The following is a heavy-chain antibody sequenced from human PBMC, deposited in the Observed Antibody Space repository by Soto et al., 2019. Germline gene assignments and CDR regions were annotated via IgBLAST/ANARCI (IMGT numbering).Heavy chain of an antibody. CDR1: GGSITSSSYY. D-gene: IGHD3-22*01. J-gene: IGHJ4*02. V-gene: IGHV4-39*01. CDR3: ARQGAYFHESSGYEFDY. CDR2: IYYSGST. Sequence: SETLSLTFTVSGGSITSSSYYWGWIRQPPGKGLEWIGSIYYSGSTYYNPSLKSRVSMSVDTSKNQFSLKLSSVTAADTAVYHCARQGAYFHESSGYEFDYWGQGTLVTVSS.